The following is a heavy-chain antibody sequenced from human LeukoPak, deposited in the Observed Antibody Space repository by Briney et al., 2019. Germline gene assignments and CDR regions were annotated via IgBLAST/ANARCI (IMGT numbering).Heavy chain of an antibody. V-gene: IGHV3-9*01. CDR3: AKSRTGMELLWFGEFDY. J-gene: IGHJ4*02. CDR1: GFTFDDYA. CDR2: ISWNSGSI. Sequence: GGSLRLSCAASGFTFDDYAMHWVRQAPGKGLEWVSGISWNSGSIGYADSVEGRFTISRDNAKNSLYLQMNSLRAEDTALYYCAKSRTGMELLWFGEFDYWGQGTLVTVSS. D-gene: IGHD3-10*01.